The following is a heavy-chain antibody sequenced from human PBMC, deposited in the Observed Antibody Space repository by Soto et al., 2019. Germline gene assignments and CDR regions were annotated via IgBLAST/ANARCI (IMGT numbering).Heavy chain of an antibody. Sequence: PSETLSLTCTVSGGSISSSSYYWGWIRQPPGKGLEWIGSINHSGSTNYNPSLKSRVTISVDTSKNQFSLKLTSVTAADTAVYNCARDKITGLFDYWGQGTLVTVSS. CDR2: INHSGST. D-gene: IGHD2-8*02. J-gene: IGHJ4*02. V-gene: IGHV4-39*07. CDR3: ARDKITGLFDY. CDR1: GGSISSSSYY.